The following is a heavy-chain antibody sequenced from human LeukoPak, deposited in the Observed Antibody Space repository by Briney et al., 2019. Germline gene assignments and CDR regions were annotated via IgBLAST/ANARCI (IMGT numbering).Heavy chain of an antibody. D-gene: IGHD2-2*02. CDR2: IYTSGST. V-gene: IGHV4-61*02. CDR1: GGSISRGSYY. J-gene: IGHJ4*02. Sequence: SETLSLTCTVSGGSISRGSYYWSWIRQPAGKGREWIGRIYTSGSTNYNPSLKSRAAISVDTSKNQFSLKLSSVTAADTAVYYCARDDCSSTSCYTWWGQGTLVTVSS. CDR3: ARDDCSSTSCYTW.